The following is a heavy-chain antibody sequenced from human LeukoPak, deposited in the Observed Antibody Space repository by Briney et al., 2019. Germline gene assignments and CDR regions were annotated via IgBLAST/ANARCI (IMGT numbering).Heavy chain of an antibody. V-gene: IGHV3-48*03. J-gene: IGHJ4*02. CDR3: AKVPLTPQKEGQLYYFDY. CDR1: GFTFSSYE. Sequence: GGSLRLSCAASGFTFSSYEMNWVRQAPGKGLEWVSYISSSGSTIYYADSVKGRFTISRDNSKNTLYLQMNSLRAEDTAVYYCAKVPLTPQKEGQLYYFDYWGQGTLVTVSS. CDR2: ISSSGSTI. D-gene: IGHD1-1*01.